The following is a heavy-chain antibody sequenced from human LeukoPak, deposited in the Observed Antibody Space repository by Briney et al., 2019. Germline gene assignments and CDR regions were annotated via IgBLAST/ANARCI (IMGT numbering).Heavy chain of an antibody. CDR2: IWYDGSNK. Sequence: GRSLRLSCAASGFTFSSYGMHWVRQAPGKGLEWVAVIWYDGSNKYYADSVKGRFTISRDNSKNTLYLQMNSLRAEDTAVYYCARDKDYRHNWFDPWGQGTLVTVSS. CDR3: ARDKDYRHNWFDP. D-gene: IGHD4-11*01. V-gene: IGHV3-33*01. J-gene: IGHJ5*02. CDR1: GFTFSSYG.